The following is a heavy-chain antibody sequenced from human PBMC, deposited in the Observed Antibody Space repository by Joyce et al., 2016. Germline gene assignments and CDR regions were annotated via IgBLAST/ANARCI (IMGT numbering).Heavy chain of an antibody. D-gene: IGHD5-18*01. Sequence: EVQLVESGGGLVKPGGSLRLSCTASGFIFSDYALNWVRQAPGKGLEWVLSISGGSAYVYQADSVKGRFTISRDNAKNSLFLQVNSLRAEDTAVYYCVRDSRPYSYGYETTSFDYWGQGTLVTVSS. J-gene: IGHJ4*02. CDR2: ISGGSAYV. CDR3: VRDSRPYSYGYETTSFDY. V-gene: IGHV3-21*01. CDR1: GFIFSDYA.